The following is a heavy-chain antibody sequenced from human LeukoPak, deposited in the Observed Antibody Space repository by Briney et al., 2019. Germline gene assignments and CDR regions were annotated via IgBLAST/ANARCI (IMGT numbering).Heavy chain of an antibody. V-gene: IGHV4-59*08. CDR3: ARRRVEMAPTSEGNWFDP. CDR1: GDSIGNYF. D-gene: IGHD5-24*01. J-gene: IGHJ5*02. CDR2: IHYRGNT. Sequence: SETLSLTCTVSGDSIGNYFWSWIRQPPGKGLEWVGSIHYRGNTNYNPSLKSRVTISVDTSKNLFSLNLSSVTAADTAVYRCARRRVEMAPTSEGNWFDPWGQGTLVTVSS.